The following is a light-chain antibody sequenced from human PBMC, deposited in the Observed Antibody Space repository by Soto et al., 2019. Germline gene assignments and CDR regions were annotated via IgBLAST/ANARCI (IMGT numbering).Light chain of an antibody. CDR3: QPYNSYLGT. V-gene: IGKV1-5*03. CDR2: QTS. Sequence: DIQMTQSPSTLSASVGDRVTITCRASQSISSWLAWYQQKPGKAPNLLIYQTSSLHSGVSSRFSGSGSGTEFTLTISSLQPDDFETYYCQPYNSYLGTFGQGTKVEIK. J-gene: IGKJ1*01. CDR1: QSISSW.